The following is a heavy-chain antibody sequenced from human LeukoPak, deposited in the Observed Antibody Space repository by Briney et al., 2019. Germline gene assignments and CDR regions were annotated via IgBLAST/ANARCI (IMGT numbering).Heavy chain of an antibody. J-gene: IGHJ3*02. V-gene: IGHV3-23*01. CDR2: ISGSGDNT. Sequence: PGGSLRLSCAASGFTFSIYAMSWVRHAPGKGLEWVSPISGSGDNTYYADSVKGRLTISRDNSKNTLYLQMNSLRAEDTAVYYCARRMAVAGPYAFDIWGQGTLVTVSS. D-gene: IGHD6-19*01. CDR3: ARRMAVAGPYAFDI. CDR1: GFTFSIYA.